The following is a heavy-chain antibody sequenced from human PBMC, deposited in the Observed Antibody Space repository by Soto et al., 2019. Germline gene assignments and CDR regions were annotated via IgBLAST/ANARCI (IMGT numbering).Heavy chain of an antibody. V-gene: IGHV4-59*08. D-gene: IGHD6-19*01. CDR2: IYYSGST. J-gene: IGHJ3*02. CDR3: ARLPAVAGPPGAFDI. CDR1: GGSISSYY. Sequence: PSETLSLTCTVSGGSISSYYWSWIRQPPGKGLEWIGYIYYSGSTNYNPSLKSRVTISVDTSKNQFSLKLSSVTAADTAVYYCARLPAVAGPPGAFDIWGQGTMVTVSS.